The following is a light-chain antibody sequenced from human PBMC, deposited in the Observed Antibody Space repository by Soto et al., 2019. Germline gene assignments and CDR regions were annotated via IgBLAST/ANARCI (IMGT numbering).Light chain of an antibody. Sequence: QSALTQPPSVSGAPGQRVTISCTGSSSNIGAGYDVHWYQQLPGTAPKLLIYGNSNRPSGVPDRFSGSKSGTSASLAITGLQAEDEADYYCQSYDSSLMPIFGGGTKLTVL. CDR2: GNS. J-gene: IGLJ2*01. CDR3: QSYDSSLMPI. V-gene: IGLV1-40*01. CDR1: SSNIGAGYD.